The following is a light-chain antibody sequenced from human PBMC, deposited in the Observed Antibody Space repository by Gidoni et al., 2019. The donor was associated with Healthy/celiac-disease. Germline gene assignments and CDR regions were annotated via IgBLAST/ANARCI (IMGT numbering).Light chain of an antibody. CDR2: AAS. V-gene: IGKV1-39*01. CDR1: QDISSY. CDR3: QQSYSTPLT. J-gene: IGKJ4*01. Sequence: DIQMTQSPSSLSASVGDRVTITCRASQDISSYLNWYQQKPGKAPKLLIYAASSLQSGVPSGFSGSGSGTDFTLTISSLQPEDFATYYCQQSYSTPLTFGGGTKVEIK.